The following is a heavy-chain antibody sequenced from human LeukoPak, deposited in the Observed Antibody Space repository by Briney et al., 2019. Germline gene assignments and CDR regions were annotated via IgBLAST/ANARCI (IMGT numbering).Heavy chain of an antibody. D-gene: IGHD2/OR15-2a*01. Sequence: SETLSLTCTVSGGSLRSYYWSWIRQPPGEGLEWIAFIYYSGSTNYNPSLKSRVTVSVDMSKNQFSLKLRSVTAADTAVYYCARLLPSHGNLRYGMDVWGQGTSVTVSS. J-gene: IGHJ6*02. CDR3: ARLLPSHGNLRYGMDV. CDR1: GGSLRSYY. CDR2: IYYSGST. V-gene: IGHV4-59*08.